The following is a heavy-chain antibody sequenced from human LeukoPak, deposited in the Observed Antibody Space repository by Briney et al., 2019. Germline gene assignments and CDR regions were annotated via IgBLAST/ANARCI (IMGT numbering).Heavy chain of an antibody. CDR3: GRGGYDMNV. CDR1: GFXVTGNY. Sequence: GGSLRLSCAASGFXVTGNYISWVRQAPGKGLDWVSTIDSGTTTMYADSVKGRFTIFRDYSKNTLYLQMNSLRAEDTAVYYCGRGGYDMNVWGRGTTVYVSS. V-gene: IGHV3-66*01. CDR2: IDSGTTT. J-gene: IGHJ6*02.